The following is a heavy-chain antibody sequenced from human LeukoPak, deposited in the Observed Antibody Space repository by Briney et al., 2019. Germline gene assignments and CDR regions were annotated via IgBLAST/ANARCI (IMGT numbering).Heavy chain of an antibody. J-gene: IGHJ4*02. CDR3: ARDLRLRTGYSSGWHGY. CDR2: ISTYNGNT. V-gene: IGHV1-18*01. CDR1: GYTFTSYG. Sequence: ASVKVSCKASGYTFTSYGISWVRQAPGQGLEWMGWISTYNGNTNYAQKLQGRVTMTTDTSTSTAYMALRSLRSDDTAVYYCARDLRLRTGYSSGWHGYWGQGTLVTVSS. D-gene: IGHD6-25*01.